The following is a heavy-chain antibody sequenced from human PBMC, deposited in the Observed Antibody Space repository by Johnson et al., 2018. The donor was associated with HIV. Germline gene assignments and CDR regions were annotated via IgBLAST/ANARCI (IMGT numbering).Heavy chain of an antibody. CDR2: ISYDGSNK. CDR1: GFTFSNYA. CDR3: AREAWIGVVDPSDAFDI. Sequence: QVQLVESGGGLVQPGGSLRLSCAASGFTFSNYAMYWVRQAPGKGLEWVAAISYDGSNKYYADSVKDRFTISRDNSKNTLSLQMNSLRVEDTAVYYCAREAWIGVVDPSDAFDIWGQGTMVTVSS. J-gene: IGHJ3*02. D-gene: IGHD3-22*01. V-gene: IGHV3-30*14.